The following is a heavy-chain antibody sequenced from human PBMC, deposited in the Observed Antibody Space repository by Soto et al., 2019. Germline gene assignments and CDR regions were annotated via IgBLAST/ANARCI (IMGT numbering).Heavy chain of an antibody. D-gene: IGHD2-15*01. CDR1: GYTFTSYG. V-gene: IGHV1-18*01. CDR3: ARVYCSGSSCHRRADF. CDR2: ISVYNDNT. J-gene: IGHJ4*02. Sequence: ASVKVSCKASGYTFTSYGISWVRQAPGQGLEWMGWISVYNDNTNYAQNLQGRVTMTTDTSTSTAYMELRSLRSDDTAVYYCARVYCSGSSCHRRADFWGQGTLVTVSS.